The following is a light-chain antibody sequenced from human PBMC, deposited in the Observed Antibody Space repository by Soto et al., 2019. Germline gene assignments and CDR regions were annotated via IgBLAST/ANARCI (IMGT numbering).Light chain of an antibody. V-gene: IGKV3-11*01. J-gene: IGKJ5*01. CDR3: QQRSNWPPVT. Sequence: EIVLTQSPVTLSLSPGERATLSCRASQSVSNSLAWYQQKPGQAPRLLIYDASNRATGIPARFSGSGSGTDFTLTISSLEPEDFAVYYCQQRSNWPPVTFGQGTRLEIK. CDR1: QSVSNS. CDR2: DAS.